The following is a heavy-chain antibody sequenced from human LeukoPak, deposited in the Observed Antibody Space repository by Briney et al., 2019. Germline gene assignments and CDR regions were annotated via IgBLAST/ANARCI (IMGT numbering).Heavy chain of an antibody. Sequence: PGRSLRLSCAASGFTFSSYAMHWVRQAPGKGLEWVAVISYDGSNKYYADSVKGRFTISRDNSKNTLYLQMNSLRAEDTAVYYCARVGAGNAFDIRGQGTMVTVSS. J-gene: IGHJ3*02. V-gene: IGHV3-30*04. CDR1: GFTFSSYA. CDR3: ARVGAGNAFDI. CDR2: ISYDGSNK. D-gene: IGHD1-26*01.